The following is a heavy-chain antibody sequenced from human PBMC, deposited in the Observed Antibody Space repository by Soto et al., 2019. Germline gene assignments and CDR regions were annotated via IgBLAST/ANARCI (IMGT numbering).Heavy chain of an antibody. D-gene: IGHD2-15*01. V-gene: IGHV3-23*01. CDR1: GFTFSSYA. Sequence: GGSLRLSCAASGFTFSSYAMSWVRQAPGKGLEWVSAISGSGGSTYYADSVKGRFNISRDNSKNTLYLQMNSLRAEDTAVYYCAKASCSGGSCYYFDYWGQGTLVTVSS. J-gene: IGHJ4*02. CDR2: ISGSGGST. CDR3: AKASCSGGSCYYFDY.